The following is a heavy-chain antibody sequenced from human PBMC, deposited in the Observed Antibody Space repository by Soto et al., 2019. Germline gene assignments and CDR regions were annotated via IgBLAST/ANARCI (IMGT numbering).Heavy chain of an antibody. CDR1: GYNFPSYG. CDR2: ISANYGDT. J-gene: IGHJ4*02. Sequence: HLLQSGPEVKKPGALVNISCKASGYNFPSYGIHWVRQAPGQGFEWMGWISANYGDTKYAQKFPDRISMPKDTATTPVYVVLRSLTSAVTAVYFCARRSYSYGTFDYWGQGARVTVSS. CDR3: ARRSYSYGTFDY. V-gene: IGHV1-18*01. D-gene: IGHD3-16*01.